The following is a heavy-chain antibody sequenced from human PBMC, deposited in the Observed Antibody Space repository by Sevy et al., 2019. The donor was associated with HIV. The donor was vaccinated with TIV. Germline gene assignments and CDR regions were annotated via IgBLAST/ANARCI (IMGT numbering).Heavy chain of an antibody. CDR3: ARGKGSSWYWFDY. CDR1: GGTFSSYA. CDR2: IIPIFGTA. Sequence: ASVKVSCKASGGTFSSYAISWVRQAPGQGLEWMGGIIPIFGTANYAQKFQGRVTITADKSTSTAYMELSSLRSEDTAVDYCARGKGSSWYWFDYWGQGTLVTVSS. V-gene: IGHV1-69*06. D-gene: IGHD6-13*01. J-gene: IGHJ4*02.